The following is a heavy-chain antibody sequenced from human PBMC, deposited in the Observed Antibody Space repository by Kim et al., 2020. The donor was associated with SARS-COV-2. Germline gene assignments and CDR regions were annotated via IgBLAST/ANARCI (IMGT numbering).Heavy chain of an antibody. CDR1: GFTFSDYY. Sequence: GGSLRLSCAASGFTFSDYYMSWIRQAPGKGLEWVSYISSSSSYTNYADSVKGRFTISRDNAKNSLYLQMNSLRAEDTAVYYCARDETGAYDSSGCGMDVWGQGTTVTVSS. CDR3: ARDETGAYDSSGCGMDV. D-gene: IGHD3-22*01. V-gene: IGHV3-11*05. J-gene: IGHJ6*02. CDR2: ISSSSSYT.